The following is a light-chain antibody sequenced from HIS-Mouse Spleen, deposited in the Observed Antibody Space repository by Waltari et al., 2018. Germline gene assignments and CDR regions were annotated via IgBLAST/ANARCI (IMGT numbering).Light chain of an antibody. CDR1: NIGRKR. CDR2: DDS. V-gene: IGLV3-21*02. J-gene: IGLJ1*01. CDR3: QVWDSSSDRV. Sequence: SYVLTQPPSVSVAPGPTARITCGGNNIGRKRVHWYQQKPGQAPVLVVYDDSDRPSGIPERFSGSNSGNTATLTISRVEAGDEADYYCQVWDSSSDRVFGTGTKVTVL.